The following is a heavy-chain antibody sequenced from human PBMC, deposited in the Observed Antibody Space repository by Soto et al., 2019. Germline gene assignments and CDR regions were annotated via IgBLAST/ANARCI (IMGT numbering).Heavy chain of an antibody. CDR2: INHSGST. CDR3: ARPKTIRAAAGKGWFDP. J-gene: IGHJ5*02. D-gene: IGHD6-13*01. CDR1: GVSISSYY. V-gene: IGHV4-34*01. Sequence: SETLSLTCTVSGVSISSYYWIWIRQPPGKGLEWIGEINHSGSTNYNPSLKSRVTISVDTSKNQFSLKLSSVTAADTAVYYCARPKTIRAAAGKGWFDPWGQGTLVT.